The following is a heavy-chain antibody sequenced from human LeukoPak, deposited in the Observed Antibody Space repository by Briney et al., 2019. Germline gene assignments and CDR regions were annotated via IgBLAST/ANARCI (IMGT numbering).Heavy chain of an antibody. CDR1: GGSISSCSYY. V-gene: IGHV4-39*01. Sequence: PSETLSLTCSVSGGSISSCSYYWPWIRQPPGKGLELIGGSYYSGITCYNPSLKSRVTISVDNSKNQFYLKLSTVTAADTAVYYCARHSRDHRYLRHFDYWGQGTLVTVSS. CDR2: SYYSGIT. CDR3: ARHSRDHRYLRHFDY. D-gene: IGHD1-1*01. J-gene: IGHJ4*01.